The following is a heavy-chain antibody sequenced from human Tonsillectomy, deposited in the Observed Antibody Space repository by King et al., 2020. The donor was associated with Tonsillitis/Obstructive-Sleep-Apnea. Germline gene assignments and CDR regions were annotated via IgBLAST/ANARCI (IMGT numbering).Heavy chain of an antibody. D-gene: IGHD6-6*01. CDR2: IYPDDSDT. CDR3: ARRYSSSALDAFDI. J-gene: IGHJ3*02. Sequence: QLVQSGAEVKKPGESLKISCKGSGYSFTTYWIAWVRHMPGKGLEWMGIIYPDDSDTRYSPSFEGQTTISADKSISTAYLQWSSLKASDTAMYYCARRYSSSALDAFDIWGQGTMVSVSS. V-gene: IGHV5-51*01. CDR1: GYSFTTYW.